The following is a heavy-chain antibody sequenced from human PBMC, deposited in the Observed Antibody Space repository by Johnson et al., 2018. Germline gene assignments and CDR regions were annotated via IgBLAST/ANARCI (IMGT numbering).Heavy chain of an antibody. CDR2: IYYSGYT. Sequence: QVQLQESGPGLVKPSETLSLTCTVSGGSISSYYWSWIRQPPGKGLEWIGYIYYSGYTNYNPSLKSRVTISVDTSKNQFSLKLRSVTSADTAVYYCARVYCSTANFLDYWGQGTLVTVSS. D-gene: IGHD2-2*01. J-gene: IGHJ4*02. V-gene: IGHV4-59*01. CDR1: GGSISSYY. CDR3: ARVYCSTANFLDY.